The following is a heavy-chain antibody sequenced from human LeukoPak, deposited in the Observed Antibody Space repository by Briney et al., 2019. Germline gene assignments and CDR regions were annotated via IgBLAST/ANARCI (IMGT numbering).Heavy chain of an antibody. CDR1: GGSISSYY. V-gene: IGHV4-59*01. CDR3: ARGGPSSKWLDP. Sequence: PSETLSLTCTVSGGSISSYYWSWIRQPPGKGLEWIGYIYYTGSTNYNPSLKSRVTISVDTSKNQFSLNLSSVTAADTAVYYCARGGPSSKWLDPWGQGTLVTVSS. D-gene: IGHD2-15*01. J-gene: IGHJ5*02. CDR2: IYYTGST.